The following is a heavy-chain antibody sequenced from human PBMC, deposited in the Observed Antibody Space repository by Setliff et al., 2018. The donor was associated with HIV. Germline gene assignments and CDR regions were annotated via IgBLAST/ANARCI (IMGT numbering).Heavy chain of an antibody. V-gene: IGHV4-34*01. CDR3: ARARTGYSYGYFDY. CDR1: GQPFSAYY. CDR2: INHSGST. Sequence: GQPFSAYYWSWIRQPPGKGLEWTGEINHSGSTNYNPSLKSQVTISVDTSKNQFSLKLSSVTAADTAVYYCARARTGYSYGYFDYWGQGTLVTVSS. J-gene: IGHJ4*02. D-gene: IGHD5-18*01.